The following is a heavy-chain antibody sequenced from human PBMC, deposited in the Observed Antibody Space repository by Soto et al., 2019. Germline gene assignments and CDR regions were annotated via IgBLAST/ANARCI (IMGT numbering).Heavy chain of an antibody. CDR3: AKDILPVLMVYAILDERDYYYGMDV. J-gene: IGHJ6*02. D-gene: IGHD2-8*01. V-gene: IGHV3-23*01. CDR1: GFTFSSYA. CDR2: ISGSGGST. Sequence: GGSLRLSCAASGFTFSSYAMSWVRQAPGKGLEWVSAISGSGGSTYYADSVKGRFTISRDNSKNTLYLQMNSLRAEDTAVYYCAKDILPVLMVYAILDERDYYYGMDVWGQGTTVTVSS.